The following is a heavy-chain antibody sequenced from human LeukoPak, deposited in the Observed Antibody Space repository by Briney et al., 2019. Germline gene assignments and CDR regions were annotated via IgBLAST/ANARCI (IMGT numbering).Heavy chain of an antibody. CDR2: IRGSGDTT. J-gene: IGHJ4*02. CDR3: AKGAVVLTALSSFDY. CDR1: GFTFSSYA. V-gene: IGHV3-23*01. Sequence: GGSLRLSCEAYGFTFSSYAMSWVRQAPGKGLEWVSNIRGSGDTTFYAESVKGRFIISRDNSKDTLFLQMNSLRAEDTAVYYCAKGAVVLTALSSFDYWGQGTLVTVSS. D-gene: IGHD2-15*01.